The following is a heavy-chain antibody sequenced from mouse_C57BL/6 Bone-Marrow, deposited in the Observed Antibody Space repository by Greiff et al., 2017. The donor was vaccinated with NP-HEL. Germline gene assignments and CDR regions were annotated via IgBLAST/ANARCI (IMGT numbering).Heavy chain of an antibody. CDR3: AREGYYVADYFDY. CDR2: IYPRSGNT. J-gene: IGHJ2*01. D-gene: IGHD2-3*01. Sequence: VQLQQSGAELARPGASVKLSCKASGYTFTSYGISWVKQRTGQGLEWIGEIYPRSGNTYYNEKFKGKATLTADKYSSTAYMELRSLTSEDSAVYFCAREGYYVADYFDYWGQGTTLTVSS. CDR1: GYTFTSYG. V-gene: IGHV1-81*01.